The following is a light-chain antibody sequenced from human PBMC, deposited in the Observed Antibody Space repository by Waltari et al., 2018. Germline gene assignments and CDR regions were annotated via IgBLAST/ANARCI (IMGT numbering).Light chain of an antibody. J-gene: IGKJ2*01. CDR1: QSIGSS. CDR2: FAS. CDR3: HQSNSLPYT. V-gene: IGKV6-21*01. Sequence: EIVLTQSPDFQSVTPKEKVTITCRASQSIGSSLHWYQQKPDQSPKLVIKFASQSFSGFPSRFSGSGSGTDFTLTIKSLEAEDAATYYCHQSNSLPYTFGQGTKLEIK.